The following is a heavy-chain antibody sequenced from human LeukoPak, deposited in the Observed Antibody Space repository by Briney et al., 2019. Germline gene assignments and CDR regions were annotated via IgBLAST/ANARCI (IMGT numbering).Heavy chain of an antibody. CDR3: ARVMSASVWRSYGSYDYYYYMDI. CDR1: GFTFNSYW. CDR2: INQDGSEK. Sequence: PGGSLRLSCAVSGFTFNSYWISWVRQAPGKGLEWVAKINQDGSEKYSVDSMKGRITISRDNATNSLYLEMNSLRVEDTAVFYCARVMSASVWRSYGSYDYYYYMDIWGRGTTVTVSS. J-gene: IGHJ6*03. V-gene: IGHV3-7*01. D-gene: IGHD3-16*01.